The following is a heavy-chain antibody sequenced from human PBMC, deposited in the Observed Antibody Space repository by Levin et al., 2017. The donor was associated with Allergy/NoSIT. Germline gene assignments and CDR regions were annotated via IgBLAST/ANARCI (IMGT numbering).Heavy chain of an antibody. D-gene: IGHD6-25*01. CDR2: INHSGST. V-gene: IGHV4-34*01. CDR3: ARGWKSSGYYYMDV. CDR1: GGSFSGYY. J-gene: IGHJ6*03. Sequence: SETLSLTCAVYGGSFSGYYWSWIRQPPGKGLEWIGEINHSGSTNYNPSLKSRVTISVDTSKNQFSLKLSSVTAADTAVYYCARGWKSSGYYYMDVWGKGTTVTVSS.